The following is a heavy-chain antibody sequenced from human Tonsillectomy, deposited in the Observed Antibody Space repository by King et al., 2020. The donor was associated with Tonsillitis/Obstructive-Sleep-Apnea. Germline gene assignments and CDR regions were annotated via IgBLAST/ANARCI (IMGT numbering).Heavy chain of an antibody. D-gene: IGHD4-11*01. V-gene: IGHV4-61*01. J-gene: IGHJ6*03. Sequence: QLQESGPGLVKPSETLSLTCTVSGGSVSSGSYYWRWIRQPPGKGLEWIGYIYSSGSTNYNPSLKSRVTISVDTSKNQFSLKLSSVTAADTAVYYCARVGYSNYYYYYYMDVWGKGTTVTVSS. CDR3: ARVGYSNYYYYYYMDV. CDR2: IYSSGST. CDR1: GGSVSSGSYY.